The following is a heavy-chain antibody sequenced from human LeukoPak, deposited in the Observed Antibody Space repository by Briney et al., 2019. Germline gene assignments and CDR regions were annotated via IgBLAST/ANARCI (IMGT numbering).Heavy chain of an antibody. J-gene: IGHJ4*02. D-gene: IGHD3-10*01. CDR3: DISTRSPYYYGSGRGGVLDY. CDR2: ITPNSGGT. V-gene: IGHV1-2*02. CDR1: GYTFTGYY. Sequence: EASVKLSCNSSGYTFTGYYMHWVRQAPGQGLEWMGCITPNSGGTNYAQKFQGRVTMTRDTYISTAYMELSRVSSEDKAVYYCDISTRSPYYYGSGRGGVLDYGGQGTLVTVSS.